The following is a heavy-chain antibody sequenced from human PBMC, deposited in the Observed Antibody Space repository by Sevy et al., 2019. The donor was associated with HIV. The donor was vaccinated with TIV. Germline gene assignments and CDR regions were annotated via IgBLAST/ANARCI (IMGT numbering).Heavy chain of an antibody. V-gene: IGHV3-21*01. D-gene: IGHD3-9*01. CDR2: ISSSSYI. Sequence: GGSLRLSCAASGFTFSSYSMNWVRQAPGKGLEWVSSISSSSYIYYADSVKGRFTISRDNAKNSLYLQMNSLRAEDTAVYYCARGLLRYFDWLSALDYWGQGTLVTVSS. J-gene: IGHJ4*02. CDR1: GFTFSSYS. CDR3: ARGLLRYFDWLSALDY.